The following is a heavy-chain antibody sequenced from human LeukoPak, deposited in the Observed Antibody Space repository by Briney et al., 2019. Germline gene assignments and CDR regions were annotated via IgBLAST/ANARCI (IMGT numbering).Heavy chain of an antibody. CDR1: GGSFCGYY. D-gene: IGHD4-23*01. CDR3: ARGGGGGNSNYYYYMDV. J-gene: IGHJ6*03. V-gene: IGHV4-34*01. CDR2: INHSGST. Sequence: SETLSLTCAVYGGSFCGYYWSWIRQPPGKGLEWIGEINHSGSTNYNPSLKSRVTISVDTSKNQFSLKLSSVTAADTAVYYCARGGGGGNSNYYYYMDVWGKGTTVTVSS.